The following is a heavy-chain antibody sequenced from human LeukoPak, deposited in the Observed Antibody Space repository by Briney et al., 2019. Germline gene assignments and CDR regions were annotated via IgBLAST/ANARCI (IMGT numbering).Heavy chain of an antibody. Sequence: GGSLRLSCAASGFTVSGNYMSWVRQAPGKGLEWVSVIYSSGSTYYADSVKGRFTISRDNSKNTLYLQMNSLRAEDTAVHYCARKAAVGTSFDYWGQGALVTVSS. CDR2: IYSSGST. J-gene: IGHJ4*02. V-gene: IGHV3-53*01. CDR1: GFTVSGNY. D-gene: IGHD6-13*01. CDR3: ARKAAVGTSFDY.